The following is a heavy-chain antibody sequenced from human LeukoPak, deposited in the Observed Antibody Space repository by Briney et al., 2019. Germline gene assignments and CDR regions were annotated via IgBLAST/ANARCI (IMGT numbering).Heavy chain of an antibody. Sequence: SETLSLTCAVYGGSLSGYYWSWIRQPPGKGLEWIGEINHSGSTNYNPSLKSRVTISVDTSKNQFSLKLSSVTAADTAVYYCARHSDYYDSSPDYWGQGTLVTVSS. CDR2: INHSGST. J-gene: IGHJ4*02. CDR3: ARHSDYYDSSPDY. CDR1: GGSLSGYY. D-gene: IGHD3-22*01. V-gene: IGHV4-34*01.